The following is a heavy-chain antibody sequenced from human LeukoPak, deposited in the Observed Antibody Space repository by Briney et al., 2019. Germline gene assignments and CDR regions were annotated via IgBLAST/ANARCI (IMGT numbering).Heavy chain of an antibody. CDR3: ASSYNYYDSSGFDAFDI. J-gene: IGHJ3*02. CDR1: GFTFSHTW. D-gene: IGHD3-22*01. Sequence: PGGSLRLSCAASGFTFSHTWISWVRQALGKGLEWVSAISGSGGSTYYADSVKGRFTISRDNSKNTLYLQMNSLRAEDTAVYYCASSYNYYDSSGFDAFDIWGQGTMVTVSS. CDR2: ISGSGGST. V-gene: IGHV3-23*01.